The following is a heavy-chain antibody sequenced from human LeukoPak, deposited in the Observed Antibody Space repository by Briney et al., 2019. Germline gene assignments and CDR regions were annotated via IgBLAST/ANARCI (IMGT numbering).Heavy chain of an antibody. V-gene: IGHV4-61*02. CDR3: AREGLNMVRGVIPKEAWGWFDP. CDR1: GGSISSGSYF. D-gene: IGHD3-10*01. CDR2: IYTSGSA. J-gene: IGHJ5*02. Sequence: SETLSLTCTVSGGSISSGSYFWRWIRQPAGKGLEWIGRIYTSGSANYLPSLQSRLTISIDTSKNQFSLKLSSVTAADTAVYYCAREGLNMVRGVIPKEAWGWFDPWGQGTLVTVSS.